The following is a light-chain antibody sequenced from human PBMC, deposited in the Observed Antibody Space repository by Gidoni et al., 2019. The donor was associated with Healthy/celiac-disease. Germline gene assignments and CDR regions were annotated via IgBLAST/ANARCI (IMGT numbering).Light chain of an antibody. Sequence: DIVMTQSPLSLPVTPGEPASISCRSSQSLLHNNGYNYLDWYLQKPGQSPQLLIYLGSSRASGVPERFSGSGSGTDFTLKISRVEAEDVGVYYCMQALQTPVTFGQGTRLEIK. J-gene: IGKJ5*01. CDR3: MQALQTPVT. CDR2: LGS. CDR1: QSLLHNNGYNY. V-gene: IGKV2-28*01.